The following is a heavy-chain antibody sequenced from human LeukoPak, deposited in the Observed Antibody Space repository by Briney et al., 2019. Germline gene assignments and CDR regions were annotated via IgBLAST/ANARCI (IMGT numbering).Heavy chain of an antibody. Sequence: GGSLRLSCAASGFTFDDYGVSWVRQAPGKGLEWVSGINWNGGSTGYADSVKGRFTISRDNAKNSLYLQMNSLRAEDTALYYCARDPYYGSGSYPDAFDIWGQGTMVTVSS. J-gene: IGHJ3*02. V-gene: IGHV3-20*04. CDR1: GFTFDDYG. CDR2: INWNGGST. D-gene: IGHD3-10*01. CDR3: ARDPYYGSGSYPDAFDI.